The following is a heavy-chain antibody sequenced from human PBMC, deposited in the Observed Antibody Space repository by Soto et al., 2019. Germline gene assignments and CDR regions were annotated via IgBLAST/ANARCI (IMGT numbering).Heavy chain of an antibody. J-gene: IGHJ5*01. CDR3: VRLVGNSWLDS. CDR1: GDSVSTGSAT. Sequence: EKLSVTCDISGDSVSTGSATWNWIRQSPSRGLEWLGRTYYRSKWYYDYAVSVRSRISINPDTSKNQFSLQLNSVTPEDTAVYYCVRLVGNSWLDSLGPGIPVTVSS. D-gene: IGHD2-15*01. V-gene: IGHV6-1*01. CDR2: TYYRSKWYY.